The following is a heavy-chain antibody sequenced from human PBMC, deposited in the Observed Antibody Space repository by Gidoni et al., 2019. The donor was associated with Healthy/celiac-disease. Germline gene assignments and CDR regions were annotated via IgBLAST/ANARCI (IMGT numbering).Heavy chain of an antibody. D-gene: IGHD2-2*02. J-gene: IGHJ6*02. V-gene: IGHV1-46*01. CDR3: ARVGCSSTSCYTGGDDYYYGMDV. Sequence: QVQLVQSGAEVKKPGASVKVSCKASGYTFTRYYMPWVRRAPGQGLGWMGLINPSGGSTSYEQKVQGRVTMTRDTSTSTVYMELSSLRSEDTAVYYCARVGCSSTSCYTGGDDYYYGMDVWGQGTTVTVSS. CDR2: INPSGGST. CDR1: GYTFTRYY.